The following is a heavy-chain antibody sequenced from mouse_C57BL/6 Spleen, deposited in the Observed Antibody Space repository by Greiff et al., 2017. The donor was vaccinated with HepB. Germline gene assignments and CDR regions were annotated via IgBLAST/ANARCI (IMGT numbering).Heavy chain of an antibody. CDR2: INPGSGGT. J-gene: IGHJ3*01. CDR3: ARGVYYSNSWFAY. D-gene: IGHD2-5*01. CDR1: GYAFTNYL. Sequence: QVQLKESGAELVRPGTSVKVSCKASGYAFTNYLIEWVKQRPGQGLEWIGVINPGSGGTNYNEKFKGKATLTADKSSSTAYMQLSSLTSEDSAVYFCARGVYYSNSWFAYWGQGTLVTVSA. V-gene: IGHV1-54*01.